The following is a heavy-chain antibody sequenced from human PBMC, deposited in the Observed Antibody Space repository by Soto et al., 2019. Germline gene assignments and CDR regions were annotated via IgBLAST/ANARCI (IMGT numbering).Heavy chain of an antibody. Sequence: GGSLRLSCAASGFTFSSYGMHWVRQAPGKGLEWVAVIWYDGSNKYYADSVKGRFTISRDNAKNSLYLQMNSLRAEDTAVYYCARRDIVVVPAGYYYYMDVWGKGTTVTVSS. CDR3: ARRDIVVVPAGYYYYMDV. CDR2: IWYDGSNK. D-gene: IGHD2-2*01. CDR1: GFTFSSYG. V-gene: IGHV3-33*03. J-gene: IGHJ6*03.